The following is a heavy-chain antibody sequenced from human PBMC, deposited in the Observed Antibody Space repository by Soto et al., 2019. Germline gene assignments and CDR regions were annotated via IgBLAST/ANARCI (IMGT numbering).Heavy chain of an antibody. D-gene: IGHD3-3*01. CDR3: ARGYYSFWSGPLDY. CDR2: IIPIFGTA. Sequence: ASVKGSCKASGGTFSNYAISWVRQAPGQGLEWMGGIIPIFGTANYAQKFQGQVTISADKSINTTYLRWSTLKASDSGIYFCARGYYSFWSGPLDYWGQGTLVTVSS. J-gene: IGHJ4*02. V-gene: IGHV1-69*06. CDR1: GGTFSNYA.